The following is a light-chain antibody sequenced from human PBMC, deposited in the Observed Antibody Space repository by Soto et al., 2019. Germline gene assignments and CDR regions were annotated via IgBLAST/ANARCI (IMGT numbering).Light chain of an antibody. Sequence: EIVLTQSPGTLSLSPGERATLSCRASQSVSSSYLAWYQQKPGQAPRLLIYGASSRATGIPDRFCGSGSGTDFTLTISRLEPEDFAVYYCQQYGSSQAWTFGQGTKVEIK. J-gene: IGKJ1*01. V-gene: IGKV3-20*01. CDR3: QQYGSSQAWT. CDR1: QSVSSSY. CDR2: GAS.